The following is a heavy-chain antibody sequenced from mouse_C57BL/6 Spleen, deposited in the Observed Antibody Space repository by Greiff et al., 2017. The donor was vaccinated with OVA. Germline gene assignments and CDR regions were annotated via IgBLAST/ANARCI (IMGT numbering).Heavy chain of an antibody. D-gene: IGHD1-1*01. CDR1: GYTFTSYW. V-gene: IGHV1-69*01. Sequence: QVQLQQPGAELVMPGASVKLSCKASGYTFTSYWMHWVKQRPGQGLEWIGEIDPSDSYTNYNQKFKGKSTLTVDKSSSTAYMQLSSLTSEDSAVYYCARGGYGSSDWYFDVWGTGTTVTVSS. CDR2: IDPSDSYT. J-gene: IGHJ1*03. CDR3: ARGGYGSSDWYFDV.